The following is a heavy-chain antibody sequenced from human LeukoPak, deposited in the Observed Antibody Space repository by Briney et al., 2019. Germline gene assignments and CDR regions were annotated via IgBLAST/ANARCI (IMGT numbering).Heavy chain of an antibody. V-gene: IGHV3-23*01. J-gene: IGHJ4*02. CDR3: AKLVGPTTPFDY. CDR2: ISGNGGST. CDR1: GFIFSSYA. D-gene: IGHD1-26*01. Sequence: PGGSLRLSCAASGFIFSSYAMNWVRQAPGKGLEWVSVISGNGGSTSYADSVEGRFTISRDNSKNTVYLQMNSLRTEDTAVYYCAKLVGPTTPFDYWGQGTLVTVSS.